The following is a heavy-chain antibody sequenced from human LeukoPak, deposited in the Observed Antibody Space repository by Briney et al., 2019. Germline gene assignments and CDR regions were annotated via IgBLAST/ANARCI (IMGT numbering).Heavy chain of an antibody. Sequence: PSETLSLTCTVSGGSIISSSYYWGWIRQPPGKGLEWIGSIYYSGSTYYNPSLKSRVTISVDTSKNQFSLKLSSVTAADTAVYYCASLTWDYYDSSGYYRYIYFDYWGQGTLVTVSS. CDR2: IYYSGST. D-gene: IGHD3-22*01. J-gene: IGHJ4*02. CDR3: ASLTWDYYDSSGYYRYIYFDY. CDR1: GGSIISSSYY. V-gene: IGHV4-39*01.